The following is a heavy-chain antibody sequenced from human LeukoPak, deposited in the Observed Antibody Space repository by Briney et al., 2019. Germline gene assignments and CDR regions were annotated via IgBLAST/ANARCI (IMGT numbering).Heavy chain of an antibody. CDR2: IKSKTDGGTT. CDR1: GLTFSNTW. J-gene: IGHJ3*02. V-gene: IGHV3-15*01. D-gene: IGHD1-26*01. CDR3: ITDPGEWEPI. Sequence: PGGSLRLSCAASGLTFSNTWMSWVRQAPGKGLEWVGRIKSKTDGGTTDYGAPVKGRFIISRDDSKNTLYLQMNGLKIEDTAVYYCITDPGEWEPIWGQGTMVTVSS.